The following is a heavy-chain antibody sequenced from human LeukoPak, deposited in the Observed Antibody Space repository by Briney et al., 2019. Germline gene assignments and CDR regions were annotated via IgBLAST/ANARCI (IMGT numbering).Heavy chain of an antibody. Sequence: SQTLSLTCTVSDGSISSGGYYWSWIRQHSGRGLEWIGYIYDSGSTYYNPSLKSRVTISVDTSKNHFSLKLSSVTAADTAVYYCARVTMIVVVIDYWGQGTLVTVSS. D-gene: IGHD3-22*01. CDR1: DGSISSGGYY. V-gene: IGHV4-31*03. CDR3: ARVTMIVVVIDY. CDR2: IYDSGST. J-gene: IGHJ4*02.